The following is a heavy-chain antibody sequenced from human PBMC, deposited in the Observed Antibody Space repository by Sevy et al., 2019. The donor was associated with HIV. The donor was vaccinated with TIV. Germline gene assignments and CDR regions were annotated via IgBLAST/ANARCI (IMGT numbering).Heavy chain of an antibody. CDR3: ARGHVWFRWFDP. CDR2: IYYSGST. D-gene: IGHD3-10*01. CDR1: GGSISSYY. J-gene: IGHJ5*02. V-gene: IGHV4-59*01. Sequence: SETLSLTCTASGGSISSYYWSWIRQPPGKGLEWIGYIYYSGSTNYNPSLKSRVTISVDTSKNQFSLKLSSVTAADTAVYYCARGHVWFRWFDPWGQGTLVTVSS.